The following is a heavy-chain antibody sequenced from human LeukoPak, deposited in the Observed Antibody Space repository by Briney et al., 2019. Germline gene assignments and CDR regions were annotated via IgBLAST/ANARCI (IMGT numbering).Heavy chain of an antibody. CDR2: ISAYNGNT. CDR3: ARGKYYDYVWGSYRWVWFDP. V-gene: IGHV1-18*01. D-gene: IGHD3-16*02. Sequence: GASVKVSCKASGYTFTSYGISWVRQAPGQGLEWMGCISAYNGNTNYAQKLQGRVTMTTDTSPSKAYMELRSLRSDDTAVYYCARGKYYDYVWGSYRWVWFDPWGQGTLVTVSS. CDR1: GYTFTSYG. J-gene: IGHJ5*02.